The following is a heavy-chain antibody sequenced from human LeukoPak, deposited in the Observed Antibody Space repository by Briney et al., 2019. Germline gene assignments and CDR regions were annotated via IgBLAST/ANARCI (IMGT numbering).Heavy chain of an antibody. CDR2: INSDGSST. D-gene: IGHD3-9*01. CDR3: ASGEARRYFDWRPERAFDY. Sequence: HPGGSLRLSCAASGFTFSSYWMHWVRQAPGKGLVWVSRINSDGSSTSYADSVKGRFTISRDNAKNTLYLQMNSLSAEDTAVYYCASGEARRYFDWRPERAFDYWGQGTLVTVSS. CDR1: GFTFSSYW. J-gene: IGHJ4*02. V-gene: IGHV3-74*01.